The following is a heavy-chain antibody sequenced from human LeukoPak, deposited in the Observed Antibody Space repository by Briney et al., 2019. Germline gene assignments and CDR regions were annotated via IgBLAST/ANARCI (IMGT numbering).Heavy chain of an antibody. D-gene: IGHD4-17*01. Sequence: ASVKVSCKASGYTFTSYGISWVRQAPGQGLEWMGWISAYNGNTNYAQKLQGRVTMTTDTSTSTAYMELRSLRSDDTAVYYCARGMTVTTGNNWFDPWGQGTLVTVSS. CDR2: ISAYNGNT. CDR1: GYTFTSYG. J-gene: IGHJ5*02. V-gene: IGHV1-18*01. CDR3: ARGMTVTTGNNWFDP.